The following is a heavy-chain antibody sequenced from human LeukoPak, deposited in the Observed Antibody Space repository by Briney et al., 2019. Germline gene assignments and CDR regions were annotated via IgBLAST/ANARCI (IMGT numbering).Heavy chain of an antibody. CDR1: GYTCTIYG. D-gene: IGHD6-19*01. CDR3: ARDSYSSGHS. J-gene: IGHJ4*02. Sequence: ASVKVSCKASGYTCTIYGISWVRQSPGQGLEWMGWISGYNGNTNYAQKLQGRVTMTTDTSTSTAYMELRSLRSDDTAVYYCARDSYSSGHSWGQGTLVTVSS. CDR2: ISGYNGNT. V-gene: IGHV1-18*01.